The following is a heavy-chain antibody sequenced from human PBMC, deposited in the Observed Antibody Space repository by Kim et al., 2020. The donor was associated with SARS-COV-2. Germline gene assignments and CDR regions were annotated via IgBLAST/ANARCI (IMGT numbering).Heavy chain of an antibody. CDR3: ARDQAARPRRYYYYGMDV. CDR1: GGSISSYY. D-gene: IGHD6-6*01. J-gene: IGHJ6*02. CDR2: IYYSGST. V-gene: IGHV4-59*01. Sequence: SETLSLTCTVSGGSISSYYWSWIRQPPGKGLEWIGYIYYSGSTNYNPSLKSRVTISVDTSKNQFSLKLSSVTAADTAVYYCARDQAARPRRYYYYGMDVWGQGTTVTVSS.